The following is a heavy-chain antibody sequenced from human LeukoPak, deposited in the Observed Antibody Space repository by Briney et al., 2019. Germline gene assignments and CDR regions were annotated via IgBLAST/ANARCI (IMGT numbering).Heavy chain of an antibody. CDR2: IIPIFGTA. V-gene: IGHV1-69*13. J-gene: IGHJ4*02. CDR3: ARVGGYYGSGSYDLDY. D-gene: IGHD3-10*01. CDR1: GGTFSSYA. Sequence: ASVKVSCKASGGTFSSYAISWVRQAPGQGLEWMGGIIPIFGTANYAQKFQGRVTITADESTSTAYMELSSLRSEDTAVYYCARVGGYYGSGSYDLDYWGQGTLVTVSS.